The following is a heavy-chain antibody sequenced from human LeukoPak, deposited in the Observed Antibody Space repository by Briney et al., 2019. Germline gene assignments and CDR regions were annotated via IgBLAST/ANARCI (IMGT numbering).Heavy chain of an antibody. V-gene: IGHV3-7*01. CDR1: GFTFDRCW. D-gene: IGHD2-21*02. CDR3: TSWGDTTAEYFQR. Sequence: GGSLRLSCVVSGFTFDRCWMNWVRQAPGKGLEWVAHINPDGRDTYYVDSVKGRFTISRDNAQNSMYLQMNSLRVEDTAVYYCTSWGDTTAEYFQRWGQGTLVTVSS. CDR2: INPDGRDT. J-gene: IGHJ1*01.